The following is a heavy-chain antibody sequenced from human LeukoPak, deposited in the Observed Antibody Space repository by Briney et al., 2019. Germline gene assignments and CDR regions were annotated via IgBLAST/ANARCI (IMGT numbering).Heavy chain of an antibody. Sequence: SQTLSLTCAISGDSVSSNSAAWNWIRQSPSRGLEWLGRTYYRSKWYNDYAVSVKSRITINPDTSKNQFSLQLNSVTPEDTAVYYCARDRYDSSGYYQAPTYFDYWGQGTLVTASS. CDR3: ARDRYDSSGYYQAPTYFDY. CDR2: TYYRSKWYN. J-gene: IGHJ4*02. V-gene: IGHV6-1*01. CDR1: GDSVSSNSAA. D-gene: IGHD3-22*01.